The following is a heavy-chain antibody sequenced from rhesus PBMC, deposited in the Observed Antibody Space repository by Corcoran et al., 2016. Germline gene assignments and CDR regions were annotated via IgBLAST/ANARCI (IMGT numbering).Heavy chain of an antibody. CDR2: IYGSSGST. V-gene: IGHV4-76*01. CDR3: ARSPPAQYYFDY. J-gene: IGHJ4*01. CDR1: GFSISSGYD. Sequence: QVQLQESGPGVVKPSETLSLTCAVSGFSISSGYDWSWIRQPPGKGLEWIGYIYGSSGSTNYNQSLKNRVTMSKDTSKTQFSLRLSSVTAADTAVYYCARSPPAQYYFDYWGQGVLVTVSS.